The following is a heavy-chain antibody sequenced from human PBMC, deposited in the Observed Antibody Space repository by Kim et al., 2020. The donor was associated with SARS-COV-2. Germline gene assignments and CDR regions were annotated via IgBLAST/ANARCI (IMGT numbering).Heavy chain of an antibody. D-gene: IGHD3-22*01. CDR3: ASSISLTTYYYDSSGYDDD. J-gene: IGHJ4*02. Sequence: SETLSLTCTVSGGSISSSSYYWGWIRQPPGKGLEWIGSIYYSGSTYYNPSLKSRVTISVDTSKNQFSLKLSPVTAADTAVYYCASSISLTTYYYDSSGYDDDWGQGTLVTVSS. CDR1: GGSISSSSYY. CDR2: IYYSGST. V-gene: IGHV4-39*01.